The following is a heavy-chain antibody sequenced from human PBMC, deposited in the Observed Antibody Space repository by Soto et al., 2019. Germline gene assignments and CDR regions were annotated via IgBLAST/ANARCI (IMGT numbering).Heavy chain of an antibody. D-gene: IGHD3-3*01. Sequence: SETLSLTCTVSGGSVSSGSYYWSWIRQPPGRGLEWIGYIYYSGSTNYNPSLKSRVTISVDTSKNQFSLKLSSVTAADTAVYYCARDLIHYDFWSGYHNWFDPWGQGTLVTVSS. V-gene: IGHV4-61*01. CDR1: GGSVSSGSYY. J-gene: IGHJ5*02. CDR3: ARDLIHYDFWSGYHNWFDP. CDR2: IYYSGST.